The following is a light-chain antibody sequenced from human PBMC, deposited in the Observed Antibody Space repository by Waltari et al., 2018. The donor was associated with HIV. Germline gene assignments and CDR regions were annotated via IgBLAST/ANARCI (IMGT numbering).Light chain of an antibody. J-gene: IGKJ1*01. V-gene: IGKV1-5*03. CDR2: RAF. CDR3: QQYKSYSLT. CDR1: QSINTW. Sequence: DIQMTQSPSTLSASVGDRVTITCRASQSINTWLAWYQQIPGKAPKPLIYRAFNLEDGVPSRFSGSGSGAEFTLTISSLQPDDFGTYYCQQYKSYSLTFGQGTKVEIK.